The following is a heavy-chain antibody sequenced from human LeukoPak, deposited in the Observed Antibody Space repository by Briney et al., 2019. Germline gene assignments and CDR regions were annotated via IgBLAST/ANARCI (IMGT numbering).Heavy chain of an antibody. Sequence: ASVKVSCKASGYTFTSYAMLWVRQAPGQRLEWMGWINAGNGNTKYSQKFQGRVTITRDTSASTAYMELSSLRSEDTAVYYCARSIVVVVAHFDYWGQGTLVTVSS. CDR1: GYTFTSYA. D-gene: IGHD2-15*01. CDR3: ARSIVVVVAHFDY. CDR2: INAGNGNT. V-gene: IGHV1-3*01. J-gene: IGHJ4*02.